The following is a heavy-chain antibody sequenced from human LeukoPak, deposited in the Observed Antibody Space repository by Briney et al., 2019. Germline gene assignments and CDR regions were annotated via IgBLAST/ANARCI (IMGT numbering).Heavy chain of an antibody. D-gene: IGHD5-18*01. CDR1: GYTFTSYG. V-gene: IGHV1-18*01. J-gene: IGHJ4*02. Sequence: EASVKVSCKASGYTFTSYGISWVRQAPGQGLEWMGWISAYNGNTIYAQKLQGRVTMTTDTSTSTAYMELRSLRSDDTAVYYCARVADTARFDYWGQGTLVTVSS. CDR2: ISAYNGNT. CDR3: ARVADTARFDY.